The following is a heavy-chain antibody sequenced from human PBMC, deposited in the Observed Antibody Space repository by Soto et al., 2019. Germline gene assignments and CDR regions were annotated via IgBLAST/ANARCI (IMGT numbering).Heavy chain of an antibody. CDR2: ISSSVTGT. Sequence: GWSHRLSFADSGILYSDDALTWVRQAPGKGLEGASAISSSVTGTYSAHSVKGRFTISRDHSKHTLYLQMTSLRAEDTALYYCAKDYLRASDYWGQGTLVTVSS. V-gene: IGHV3-23*01. D-gene: IGHD3-16*02. J-gene: IGHJ4*02. CDR1: GILYSDDA. CDR3: AKDYLRASDY.